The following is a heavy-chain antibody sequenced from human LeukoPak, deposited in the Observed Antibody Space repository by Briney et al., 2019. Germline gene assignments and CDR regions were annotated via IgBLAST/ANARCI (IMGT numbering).Heavy chain of an antibody. Sequence: SQTLSLTCATSGDSVSSNCAAWNWIRQSPSRGLEWLGRTYYRSKWYNDYAVSVKSRITINPDTSKNQFSLQLNSVTPEDTAVYYCARDLSTLTGSLGGFDPWGQGTLVTVSS. CDR2: TYYRSKWYN. D-gene: IGHD3-9*01. V-gene: IGHV6-1*01. J-gene: IGHJ5*02. CDR1: GDSVSSNCAA. CDR3: ARDLSTLTGSLGGFDP.